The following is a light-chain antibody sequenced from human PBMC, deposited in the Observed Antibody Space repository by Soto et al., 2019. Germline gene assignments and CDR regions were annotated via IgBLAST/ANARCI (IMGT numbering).Light chain of an antibody. J-gene: IGLJ1*01. Sequence: QSALAQPASVSGSPGQSITMSCTGTSGDIGSYNRVSWYQQHPGKAPKLIIYEVTDRPSGVSNRFSGSKSGNTASLTISGLQAEDEAEYYCSSYTNITTRACVFGTGTKVTVL. CDR1: SGDIGSYNR. CDR3: SSYTNITTRACV. CDR2: EVT. V-gene: IGLV2-14*01.